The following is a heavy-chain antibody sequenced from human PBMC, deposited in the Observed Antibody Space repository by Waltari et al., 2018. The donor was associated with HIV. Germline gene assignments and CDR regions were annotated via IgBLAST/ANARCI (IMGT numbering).Heavy chain of an antibody. V-gene: IGHV1-69*04. CDR1: ADTFNSYA. J-gene: IGHJ6*02. CDR3: ARAGLRQLGRPYYYGLDV. CDR2: IIPALGST. D-gene: IGHD6-6*01. Sequence: QDQLVQSGAEVRKPGSSVKVSCKASADTFNSYALNWVRQAPGQGPEWLGRIIPALGSTTYAPRFRGRVTITADKSTTTAYMELSRLTSEDTAVYFCARAGLRQLGRPYYYGLDVWGQGTTVTVSS.